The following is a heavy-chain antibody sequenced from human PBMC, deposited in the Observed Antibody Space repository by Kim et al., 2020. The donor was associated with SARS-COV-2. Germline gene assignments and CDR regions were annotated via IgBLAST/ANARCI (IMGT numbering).Heavy chain of an antibody. V-gene: IGHV3-30*04. Sequence: GGSLRLSCAASGFTFSSYAMHWVRQAPGKGLEWVAVISYDGSNKYYADSVKGRFTISRDNSKNTLYLQMNSLRAEDTAVYYCARDSSCRSTSCYHHYGM. CDR1: GFTFSSYA. CDR2: ISYDGSNK. J-gene: IGHJ6*01. D-gene: IGHD2-2*01. CDR3: ARDSSCRSTSCYHHYGM.